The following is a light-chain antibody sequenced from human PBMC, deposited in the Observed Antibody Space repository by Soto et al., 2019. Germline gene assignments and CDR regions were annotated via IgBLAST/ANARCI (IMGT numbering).Light chain of an antibody. CDR1: QSVSSN. J-gene: IGKJ1*01. CDR3: QQYNNWPPWT. Sequence: EIVMTQSPATLSVSPGERATLSCRARQSVSSNLAWYQQKPGQAPRLLIYGASTRATGIPARFSGSGSETEFTLTISSLQSEDFAVYYCQQYNNWPPWTFGQGTKVEIQ. V-gene: IGKV3-15*01. CDR2: GAS.